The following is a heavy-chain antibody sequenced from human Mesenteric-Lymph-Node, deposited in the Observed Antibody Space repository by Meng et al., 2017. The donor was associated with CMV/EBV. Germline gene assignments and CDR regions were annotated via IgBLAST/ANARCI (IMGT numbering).Heavy chain of an antibody. CDR3: ARLHFNYFDCSGFDP. V-gene: IGHV4-39*07. D-gene: IGHD3-22*01. CDR1: GGSISSSSYY. CDR2: IYYSGST. Sequence: SETLSLTCTVSGGSISSSSYYWGWIRQPPGKGLEWIGSIYYSGSTYYNPSLKSRVTMSVDTSKNQISLRLTSVTAADTAIYFCARLHFNYFDCSGFDPWGQGTLVTVSS. J-gene: IGHJ5*02.